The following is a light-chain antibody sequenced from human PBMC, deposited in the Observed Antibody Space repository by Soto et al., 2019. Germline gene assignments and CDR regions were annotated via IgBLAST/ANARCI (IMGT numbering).Light chain of an antibody. V-gene: IGKV1-5*03. CDR2: KAS. CDR1: QTISNW. J-gene: IGKJ1*01. Sequence: QMTQFPSTLSASVGDRVTITCRASQTISNWLAWYQQKPGKAPNLLIYKASSLESGVPSRFSGSRSGTEITLTISSLQPDDFATYYCQQYDNYPWTFGQGTKVEIK. CDR3: QQYDNYPWT.